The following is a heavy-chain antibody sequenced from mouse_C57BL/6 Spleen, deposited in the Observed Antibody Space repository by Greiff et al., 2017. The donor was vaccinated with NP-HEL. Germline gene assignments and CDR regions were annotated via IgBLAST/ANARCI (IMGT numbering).Heavy chain of an antibody. CDR2: IDPSDRYT. V-gene: IGHV1-50*01. CDR1: GYTFTSSW. J-gene: IGHJ2*01. CDR3: ARRWAYYFDY. Sequence: QVQLQQPGAELVKPGASVKLSCKASGYTFTSSWMQWVKQRPGQGLEWIGEIDPSDRYTNYNQKFKGKATLTVDKSSSPAYMRLSILTSEYSAVYYCARRWAYYFDYWGQGTTLTVSS. D-gene: IGHD1-1*02.